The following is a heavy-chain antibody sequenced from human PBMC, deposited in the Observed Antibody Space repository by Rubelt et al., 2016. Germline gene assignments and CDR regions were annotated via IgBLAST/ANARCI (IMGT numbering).Heavy chain of an antibody. J-gene: IGHJ4*02. CDR2: VKNKADGGTI. D-gene: IGHD5-12*01. CDR3: AKGSNSGRPYYFDF. Sequence: GKGLEWVGRVKNKADGGTIDYAASMKGRFAISRDDSKNTLYLQMSSLEAEDTAVYYCAKGSNSGRPYYFDFWGQGTVVTVSS. V-gene: IGHV3-15*01.